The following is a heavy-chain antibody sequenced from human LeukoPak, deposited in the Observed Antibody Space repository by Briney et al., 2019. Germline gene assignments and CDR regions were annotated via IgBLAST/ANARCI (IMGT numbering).Heavy chain of an antibody. V-gene: IGHV1-46*01. Sequence: ASVKVSCTASGYTFTTYYMHWVRQAPGQGLEWMGILNPSGGSTVYAQKFQDRVTMTRDTSTSTVYMELSSLRSEDTAVYYCARSITMIRGAQGDYWGQGTRVSVSS. CDR3: ARSITMIRGAQGDY. CDR2: LNPSGGST. CDR1: GYTFTTYY. D-gene: IGHD3-10*01. J-gene: IGHJ4*02.